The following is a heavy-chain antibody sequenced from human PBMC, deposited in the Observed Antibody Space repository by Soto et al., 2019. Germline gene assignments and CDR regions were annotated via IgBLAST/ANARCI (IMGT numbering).Heavy chain of an antibody. CDR2: ISSYNGNT. Sequence: ASVKGSRKGSGYTFFTYGISWGRQAPGQRVEWMGWISSYNGNTNYAQKLQGRVTMTTDTSTTTAYMELRSLRSDDTAVYYCARDRPTSSIRARDYYYAMDVWGQGTTVTVSS. CDR3: ARDRPTSSIRARDYYYAMDV. CDR1: GYTFFTYG. J-gene: IGHJ6*02. V-gene: IGHV1-18*01. D-gene: IGHD6-6*01.